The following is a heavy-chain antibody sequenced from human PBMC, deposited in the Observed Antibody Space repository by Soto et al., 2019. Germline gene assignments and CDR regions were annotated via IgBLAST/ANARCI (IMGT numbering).Heavy chain of an antibody. D-gene: IGHD6-6*01. J-gene: IGHJ6*02. CDR3: ARGSSSSSPGYYYYGMDV. CDR1: GFTFSSYS. CDR2: ISSSSSYI. V-gene: IGHV3-21*01. Sequence: GGSLRLSCAASGFTFSSYSMNWVRQAPGKGLEWVSSISSSSSYIYYADSVKGRFTISRDNAKNSLYLQMNSLRAEDTAVYYCARGSSSSSPGYYYYGMDVWGQGTTVPVSS.